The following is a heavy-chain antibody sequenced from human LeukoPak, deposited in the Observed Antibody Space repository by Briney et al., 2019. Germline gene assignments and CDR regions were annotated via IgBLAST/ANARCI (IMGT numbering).Heavy chain of an antibody. CDR2: ISGNNDNP. V-gene: IGHV1-18*01. CDR3: ARDGTSTDDY. CDR1: GYTFTNYY. J-gene: IGHJ4*02. D-gene: IGHD2-2*01. Sequence: GASVTVSCKTSGYTFTNYYVHWVRQAPGQGLEWMGWISGNNDNPNYGQKFQGRLTVTTDSSTNTAYMELRNLRSDDTAVYYCARDGTSTDDYWGQGTLVTVSS.